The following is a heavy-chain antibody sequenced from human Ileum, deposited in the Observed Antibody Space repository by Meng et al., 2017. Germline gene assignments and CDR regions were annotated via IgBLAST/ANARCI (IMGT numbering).Heavy chain of an antibody. Sequence: SDTLSLTCTVSGGSISSNSYFWGGIRQPPGKELEWIGGFYYSGSTYYKSSLTSRVTISGDTSKNQFYLKLTSVTAADTSVYYCATFIRGRPWFDTWGQGNLVTVSS. CDR3: ATFIRGRPWFDT. V-gene: IGHV4-39*07. J-gene: IGHJ5*02. CDR2: FYYSGST. D-gene: IGHD3-10*01. CDR1: GGSISSNSYF.